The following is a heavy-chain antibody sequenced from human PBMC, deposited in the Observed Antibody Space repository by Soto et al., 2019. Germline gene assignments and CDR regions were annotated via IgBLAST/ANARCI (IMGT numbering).Heavy chain of an antibody. J-gene: IGHJ5*02. D-gene: IGHD6-25*01. CDR1: GYTFSDPH. Sequence: ASVKGSCQTAGYTFSDPHMHWVREAPGQGLEWMGWINPHSGATSYAHKFRGRVTITRDTSIATAYMELTGLRFDDTAVYYCATDLGSGRIPWGQGTRVTVSS. CDR3: ATDLGSGRIP. CDR2: INPHSGAT. V-gene: IGHV1-2*02.